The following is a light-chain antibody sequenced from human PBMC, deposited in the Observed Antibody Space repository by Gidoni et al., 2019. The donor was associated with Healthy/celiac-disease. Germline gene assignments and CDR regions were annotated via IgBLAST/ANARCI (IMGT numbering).Light chain of an antibody. V-gene: IGKV3-15*01. CDR2: GAS. CDR1: QSVSSN. CDR3: QQYNNLWT. J-gene: IGKJ1*01. Sequence: EIVMTQSPAPLSVSPGERATLSCRASQSVSSNLAWYQQKPGQAPRLLIYGASTRATGIPARFSGSGSGTEFTLTISSLQSEDVAVYYCQQYNNLWTFGQXTKVEIK.